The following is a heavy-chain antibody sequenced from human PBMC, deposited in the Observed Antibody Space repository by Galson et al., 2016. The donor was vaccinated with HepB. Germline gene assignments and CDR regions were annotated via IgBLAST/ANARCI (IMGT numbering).Heavy chain of an antibody. V-gene: IGHV3-11*04. CDR2: ISSSRRTI. J-gene: IGHJ3*01. CDR1: GFTFSDYY. D-gene: IGHD5-24*01. Sequence: SLRLSCAASGFTFSDYYMSWIRQAPGKGLEWLSYISSSRRTIHYADSVKGRFTFSRDNAKNSLYLQMDSLRAEDTAVYYCARIREGYLPLDGFDVWGRGTMVTVSS. CDR3: ARIREGYLPLDGFDV.